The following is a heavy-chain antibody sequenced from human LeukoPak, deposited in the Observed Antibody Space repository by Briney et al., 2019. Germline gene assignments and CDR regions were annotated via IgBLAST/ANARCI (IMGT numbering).Heavy chain of an antibody. Sequence: GASVKVSCKASGYTFTSYGISWVRQAPGQGLEWMGWISAYNGNTNYAQKLQGRVTMTTDTSTSTAYMELRSLRSDDTAVYYCARDQAVAGTTSYFDYWGQGTLVTVSS. V-gene: IGHV1-18*01. J-gene: IGHJ4*02. D-gene: IGHD6-19*01. CDR3: ARDQAVAGTTSYFDY. CDR1: GYTFTSYG. CDR2: ISAYNGNT.